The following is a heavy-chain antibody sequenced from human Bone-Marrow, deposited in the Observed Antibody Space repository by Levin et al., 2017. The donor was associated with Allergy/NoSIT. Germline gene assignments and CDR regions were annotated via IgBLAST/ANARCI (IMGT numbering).Heavy chain of an antibody. CDR1: GFTLITYA. CDR3: AKVAGYAYGYVDY. J-gene: IGHJ4*02. Sequence: QPGGSLRLSCAASGFTLITYAMIWVRQAPGKGLEWVSGISGSGGSTYYADSLKGRFIISRDNSKKTLYLQMDSLRADDTAVYYCAKVAGYAYGYVDYWGQGTLVTVSS. D-gene: IGHD5-18*01. V-gene: IGHV3-23*01. CDR2: ISGSGGST.